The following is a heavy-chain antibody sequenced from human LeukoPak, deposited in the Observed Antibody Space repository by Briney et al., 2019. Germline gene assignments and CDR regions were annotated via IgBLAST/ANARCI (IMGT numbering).Heavy chain of an antibody. CDR2: INHSGST. CDR1: GGSFSGYY. J-gene: IGHJ5*02. V-gene: IGHV4-34*01. Sequence: SETLSLTCAVYGGSFSGYYWSWIRQPPGKGLEWIGEINHSGSTNYNPSLKSRVTISVDTSKNQFSLKLSSVTAADTAVYYCARLPDAYYYDSSGYPWGQGTLVTVSS. CDR3: ARLPDAYYYDSSGYP. D-gene: IGHD3-22*01.